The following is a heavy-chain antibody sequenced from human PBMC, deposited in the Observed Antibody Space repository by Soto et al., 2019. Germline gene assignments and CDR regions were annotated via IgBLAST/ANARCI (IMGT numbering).Heavy chain of an antibody. CDR1: GGTFRTYA. CDR2: ILPMFGTA. V-gene: IGHV1-69*05. CDR3: ASGIQLWLRRINNGYSG. Sequence: QVQLVQSGAEVKKPESSVKVSCKAPGGTFRTYAISWVRQAPGQGLEWMGGILPMFGTANYAQRFQDRVTITTDESTNTVYMELSSLRSEDTAVYFCASGIQLWLRRINNGYSGWGQGTLVTVSS. J-gene: IGHJ4*02. D-gene: IGHD5-18*01.